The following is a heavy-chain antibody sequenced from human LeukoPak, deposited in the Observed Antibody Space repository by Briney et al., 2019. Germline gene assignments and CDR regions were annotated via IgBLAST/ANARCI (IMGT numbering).Heavy chain of an antibody. D-gene: IGHD2-21*01. CDR1: GFAVSSNY. V-gene: IGHV3-66*02. Sequence: GGSLRLSCAASGFAVSSNYMSWVRQAPGKGLEWVSLIYISEITKHTDSVKGRFTISRDNSKNTLYLQMNSLSAEDTAVYYCAGYYGGKFDYWGQGTLVTVSS. CDR2: IYISEIT. J-gene: IGHJ4*02. CDR3: AGYYGGKFDY.